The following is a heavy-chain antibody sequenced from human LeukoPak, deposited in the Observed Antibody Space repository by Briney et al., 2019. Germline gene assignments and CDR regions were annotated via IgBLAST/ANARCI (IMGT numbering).Heavy chain of an antibody. CDR3: LRALLGTTDY. CDR1: GFTFSTSW. J-gene: IGHJ4*02. Sequence: PGGSLRLSCAASGFTFSTSWMHWVRQVPGKGLVWVSRINPDGSITNYADSVKGRFTISRDNANNMLYLLMNSLRVDDTAVYYCLRALLGTTDYWGQGTLVSVSS. CDR2: INPDGSIT. D-gene: IGHD7-27*01. V-gene: IGHV3-74*01.